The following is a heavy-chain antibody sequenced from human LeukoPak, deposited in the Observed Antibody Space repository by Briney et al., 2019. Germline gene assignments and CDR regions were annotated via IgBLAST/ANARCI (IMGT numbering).Heavy chain of an antibody. D-gene: IGHD5-24*01. CDR3: ASLRWLQFFFDY. V-gene: IGHV4-39*01. CDR2: IYYSGST. Sequence: TSETLSLTCTVSGGSISSSSYYWGWIRQPPGKGLEWIGSIYYSGSTYYNPSLKSRVTISVDTSKNQFSLKLSSVTAADTAVYYCASLRWLQFFFDYWGQGTLVTVSS. CDR1: GGSISSSSYY. J-gene: IGHJ4*02.